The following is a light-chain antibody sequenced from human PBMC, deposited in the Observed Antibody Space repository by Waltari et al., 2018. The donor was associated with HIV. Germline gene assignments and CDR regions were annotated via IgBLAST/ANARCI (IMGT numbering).Light chain of an antibody. CDR3: QQYYDTLFT. J-gene: IGKJ3*01. V-gene: IGKV4-1*01. Sequence: IVMTQSPDSLAVSLGGTDTITCKSSQSGLWRSNRKNYLAWHQQTPGQPPKLLIFWASTRESGVPARFSGSGSGTDFTLTISSLQAEDVAVYYCQQYYDTLFTFGPGTKVDIK. CDR1: QSGLWRSNRKNY. CDR2: WAS.